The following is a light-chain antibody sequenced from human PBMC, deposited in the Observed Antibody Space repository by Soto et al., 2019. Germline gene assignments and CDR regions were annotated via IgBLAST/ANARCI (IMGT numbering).Light chain of an antibody. CDR3: QQYGSSLIT. V-gene: IGKV3-20*01. CDR1: QSVSSSS. J-gene: IGKJ5*01. Sequence: EIVLAQSPGTLSLSPWERAALSCVASQSVSSSSLAWYQQKPGQAPRLLIYGASSRATGVPDRFSGSGSGTDFTLTISRLEPEDFAVYYCQQYGSSLITFGQGTRLEIK. CDR2: GAS.